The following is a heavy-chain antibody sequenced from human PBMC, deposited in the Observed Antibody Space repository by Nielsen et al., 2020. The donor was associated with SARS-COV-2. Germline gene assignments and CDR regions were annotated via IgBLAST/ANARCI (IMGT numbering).Heavy chain of an antibody. V-gene: IGHV3-23*01. CDR2: ISSSGAGK. D-gene: IGHD2-21*02. J-gene: IGHJ4*02. CDR3: AKAHSYCGGDCYPDY. CDR1: GFTFSSYA. Sequence: GGSLRLSCAASGFTFSSYAMSWVRQAPGKGLEWVSGISSSGAGKYYADSVKGRFTISRDNSKNTLYLQMNSLRAEDTAVYYCAKAHSYCGGDCYPDYWGQGTLVTVSS.